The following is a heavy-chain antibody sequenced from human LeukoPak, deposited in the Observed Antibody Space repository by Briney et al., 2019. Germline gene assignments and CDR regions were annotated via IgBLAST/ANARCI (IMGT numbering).Heavy chain of an antibody. J-gene: IGHJ4*02. V-gene: IGHV4-59*01. CDR1: GGSLTSYY. CDR2: IYYTGTT. D-gene: IGHD3-16*01. CDR3: ARFGSLREPILDY. Sequence: SETLSLTCTVSGGSLTSYYWSWIRQPPGKGLEWIGCIYYTGTTNYNPSLKSRVTIPVDTSKNQFSLKLNSVTAADTAVYYCARFGSLREPILDYWGQGTLVTVSS.